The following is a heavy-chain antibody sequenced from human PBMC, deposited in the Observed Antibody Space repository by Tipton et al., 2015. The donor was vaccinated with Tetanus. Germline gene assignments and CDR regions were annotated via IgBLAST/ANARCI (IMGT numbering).Heavy chain of an antibody. CDR2: IYYSGST. CDR1: GGSISSYY. J-gene: IGHJ4*02. D-gene: IGHD3-22*01. V-gene: IGHV4-59*08. CDR3: ARHKAPQYYYDSSGYYFDY. Sequence: TLSLTCTVSGGSISSYYWSWIRQPPGKGLEWIGYIYYSGSTNYNPSLKSRVTISVDTSKNKFSLKLSSVTAADTAVYYCARHKAPQYYYDSSGYYFDYWGQGTLVTVSS.